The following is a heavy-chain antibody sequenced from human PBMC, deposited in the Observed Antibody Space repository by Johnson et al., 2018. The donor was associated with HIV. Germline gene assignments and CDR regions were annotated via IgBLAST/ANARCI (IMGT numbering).Heavy chain of an antibody. J-gene: IGHJ3*02. V-gene: IGHV3-7*01. D-gene: IGHD5-24*01. CDR3: ARDQWMAGDAFDI. CDR2: IKQDGSEK. CDR1: GFTFSSYW. Sequence: VQLVESGGGLVQPGGSLRLSCAASGFTFSSYWMSWVRQAPGKGLEWVANIKQDGSEKYYVASVKGRITISRDNAKNSLYLQMNSLRAEDTAVYYCARDQWMAGDAFDIWGQGTVVTVSS.